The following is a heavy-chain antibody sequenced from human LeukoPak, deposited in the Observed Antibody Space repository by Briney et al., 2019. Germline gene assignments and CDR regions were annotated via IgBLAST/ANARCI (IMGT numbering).Heavy chain of an antibody. CDR1: GCSISSYY. Sequence: SETLSLTCTVSGCSISSYYWSWIRQPPGKGLEWIGYIYYSWSTNYNPSLKSRVTISVDTSKNQFSLKLSSVTAADTAVYYCAGVPYVLLWFGELSFSGMDVWGKGTTVSVSS. V-gene: IGHV4-59*01. CDR3: AGVPYVLLWFGELSFSGMDV. CDR2: IYYSWST. D-gene: IGHD3-10*01. J-gene: IGHJ6*04.